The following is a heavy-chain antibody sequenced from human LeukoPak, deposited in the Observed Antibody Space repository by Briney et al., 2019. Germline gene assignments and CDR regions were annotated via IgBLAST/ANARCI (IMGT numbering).Heavy chain of an antibody. CDR3: AKDTGLRYFDWLSLDY. V-gene: IGHV3-9*01. Sequence: GGSLRLSCAASGFTFDDYAMHWVRQAPGKGLEWVSGISWNSGSIGYADSVKGRFTISRDNAKSSLYLQMSSLRAEDTALYYCAKDTGLRYFDWLSLDYWGQGTLVTVSS. CDR1: GFTFDDYA. CDR2: ISWNSGSI. D-gene: IGHD3-9*01. J-gene: IGHJ4*02.